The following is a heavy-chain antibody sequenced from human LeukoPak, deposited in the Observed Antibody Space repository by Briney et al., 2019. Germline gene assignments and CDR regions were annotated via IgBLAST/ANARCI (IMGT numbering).Heavy chain of an antibody. V-gene: IGHV3-64*01. D-gene: IGHD3-10*01. CDR1: GFTFSSYA. CDR2: ISSNGGST. CDR3: ARDRGLLWFGELFSYYYYYMDV. Sequence: GGSLRLSCAASGFTFSSYAMHWVRQAPGKGLEYVSAISSNGGSTYYANSVKGRFTISRDNSKNTLYLQMGSLRAEDMAVYYCARDRGLLWFGELFSYYYYYMDVWGKGTTVTISS. J-gene: IGHJ6*03.